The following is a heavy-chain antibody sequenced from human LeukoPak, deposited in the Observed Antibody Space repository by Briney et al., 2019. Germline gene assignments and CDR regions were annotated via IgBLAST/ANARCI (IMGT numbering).Heavy chain of an antibody. V-gene: IGHV5-51*01. D-gene: IGHD3-22*01. Sequence: GASLKISCKGSGYSFTSYWIGWVRQMPGKGLEWMGIIYPGDSDTRYSPSFQGQVTISADKSISTAYLQWSSLKAPDTAMYYCARGSRLIYNWFDPWGQGTLVTVSS. CDR1: GYSFTSYW. CDR3: ARGSRLIYNWFDP. CDR2: IYPGDSDT. J-gene: IGHJ5*02.